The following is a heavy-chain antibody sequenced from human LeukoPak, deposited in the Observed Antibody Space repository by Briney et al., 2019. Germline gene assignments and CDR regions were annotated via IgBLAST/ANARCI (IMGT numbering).Heavy chain of an antibody. CDR3: AKEGYSGYDYIDY. CDR2: ISGSGGST. Sequence: PGGSLRLSCAASGFTFSTYAMSWVRQAPGKGLEWVSGISGSGGSTYYADSVKGRFTISRDNSKNTLYLQMNSLRAEDTAVYYCAKEGYSGYDYIDYWGQGTLVTVSS. V-gene: IGHV3-23*01. J-gene: IGHJ4*02. CDR1: GFTFSTYA. D-gene: IGHD5-12*01.